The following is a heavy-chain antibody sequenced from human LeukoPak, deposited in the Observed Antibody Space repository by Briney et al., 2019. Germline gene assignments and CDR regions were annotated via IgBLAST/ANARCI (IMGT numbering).Heavy chain of an antibody. Sequence: GGSLRLSCAASGFTLRNYGMHWVRQAPGKGLEWVAVIWSAENNKYYADSVQGRFTISRDNSKNTVFLQMNSLRAEDTAVYYCAKDDDVSSRYSRFENWGQGTLVTVSS. CDR2: IWSAENNK. CDR1: GFTLRNYG. D-gene: IGHD3-22*01. V-gene: IGHV3-33*06. CDR3: AKDDDVSSRYSRFEN. J-gene: IGHJ4*02.